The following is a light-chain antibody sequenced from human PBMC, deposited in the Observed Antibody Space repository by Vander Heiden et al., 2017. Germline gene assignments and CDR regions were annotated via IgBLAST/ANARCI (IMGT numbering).Light chain of an antibody. CDR1: KLGDKD. J-gene: IGLJ2*01. Sequence: SSELRQPPSVSISPGQTASITCSGDKLGDKDACWYQQKSGQSPVLVIYHNTKRPSGIPDRFSGSNSGNTATLTISGTQALDEADYYCQAWDSTAAVVFGGGTKLTVL. CDR2: HNT. V-gene: IGLV3-1*01. CDR3: QAWDSTAAVV.